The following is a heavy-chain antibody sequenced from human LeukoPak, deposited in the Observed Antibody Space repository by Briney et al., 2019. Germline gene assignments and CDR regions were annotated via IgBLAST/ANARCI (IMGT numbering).Heavy chain of an antibody. CDR1: GFTFSSYG. J-gene: IGHJ4*02. CDR3: ASASTGGYFDWLLSDY. V-gene: IGHV3-30*02. CDR2: IRYDGSNK. Sequence: GGSLRLSCAASGFTFSSYGMHWVRQAPGKGLEWVAFIRYDGSNKYYADSVKGRFTISRDNAKNSLYLQMNSLRAEDTAVYYCASASTGGYFDWLLSDYWGQGTLVTVSS. D-gene: IGHD3-9*01.